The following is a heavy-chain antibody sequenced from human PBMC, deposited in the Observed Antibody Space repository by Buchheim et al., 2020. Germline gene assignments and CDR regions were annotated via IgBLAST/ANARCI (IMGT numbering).Heavy chain of an antibody. CDR1: GYTFTSYA. CDR3: ARDWWAAYDSSGYLDY. Sequence: QVQLVQSGAEVKKPGASVKVSCKASGYTFTSYAMHWVRQAPGQRLEWMGWINAGNGNTTYSQKFQGRVTITRDTSASTAYMELSSLRSEDTAVYYCARDWWAAYDSSGYLDYWGQGTL. D-gene: IGHD3-22*01. CDR2: INAGNGNT. J-gene: IGHJ4*02. V-gene: IGHV1-3*01.